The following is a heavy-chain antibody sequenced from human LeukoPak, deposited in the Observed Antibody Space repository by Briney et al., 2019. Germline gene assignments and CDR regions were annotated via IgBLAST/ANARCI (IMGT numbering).Heavy chain of an antibody. J-gene: IGHJ4*02. CDR3: HTQKFSGYDYPVDY. D-gene: IGHD5-12*01. Sequence: ASVKVSCKASGYTLTGYYMHWVRQAPGQGLEWMGWINPNSGGPNSAQTFKGKVTMTRDPSISTAYMELGMLRSHAPAGYSCHTQKFSGYDYPVDYWGQGTLFTASS. CDR1: GYTLTGYY. CDR2: INPNSGGP. V-gene: IGHV1-2*02.